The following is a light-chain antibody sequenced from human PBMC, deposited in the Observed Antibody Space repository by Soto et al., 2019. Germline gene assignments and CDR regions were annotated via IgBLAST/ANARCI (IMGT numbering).Light chain of an antibody. CDR2: AAS. Sequence: DIQLTQSPSFLSASVGDRVTITCRASQGISSYLAWYQQKPGKAPKLLIYAASTLQSGVPSRFSGSGSGTEFTLTISSLQPEDFATYYCQQLNRTPFTFGPGTKVDIK. CDR3: QQLNRTPFT. J-gene: IGKJ3*01. V-gene: IGKV1-9*01. CDR1: QGISSY.